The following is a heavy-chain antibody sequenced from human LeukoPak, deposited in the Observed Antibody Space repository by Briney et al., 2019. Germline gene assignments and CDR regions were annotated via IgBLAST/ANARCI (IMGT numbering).Heavy chain of an antibody. CDR1: GFTFTTYA. CDR2: ISGSATST. J-gene: IGHJ4*02. CDR3: AGERGVGEFY. D-gene: IGHD3-10*01. Sequence: PGWSLRLSCAVSGFTFTTYAMTWVRQAPGKGLEWVSAISGSATSTYYADSVKGRFTISRDNSQNTLYLQTNSLTAEDTAVYYCAGERGVGEFYWGQGTLVTVSS. V-gene: IGHV3-23*01.